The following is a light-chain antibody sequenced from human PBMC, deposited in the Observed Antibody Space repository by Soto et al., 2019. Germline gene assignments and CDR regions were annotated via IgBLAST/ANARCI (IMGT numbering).Light chain of an antibody. CDR2: GAF. CDR3: QQYGTSPYT. V-gene: IGKV3-15*01. Sequence: EIVMTQSPATLSVSPGERATLSCRASQTVSSNLAWYQQKPGQPPRLLIYGAFIRATGIPARFSGSGSGTEFTLTISSLQSEDFALYYCQQYGTSPYTFGQGTKLEIK. J-gene: IGKJ2*01. CDR1: QTVSSN.